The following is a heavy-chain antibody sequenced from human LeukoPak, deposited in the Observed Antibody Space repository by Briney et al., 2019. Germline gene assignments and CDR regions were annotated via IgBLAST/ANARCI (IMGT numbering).Heavy chain of an antibody. V-gene: IGHV4-34*01. CDR3: ARRYSGYDYPGYYYMDV. CDR1: GGSFSGYY. D-gene: IGHD5-12*01. CDR2: INHSGRT. Sequence: SETLSLTCAVFGGSFSGYYWSWIRQPPGKGLEWIGEINHSGRTNYNPSLKSRVTISVDTSKNQFSLKLSSVTAADTAVYYCARRYSGYDYPGYYYMDVWGKGTTVTVSS. J-gene: IGHJ6*03.